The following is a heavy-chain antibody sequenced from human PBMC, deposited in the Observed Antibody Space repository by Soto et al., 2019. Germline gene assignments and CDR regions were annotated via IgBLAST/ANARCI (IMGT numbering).Heavy chain of an antibody. CDR2: IYYSGST. Sequence: SETLSLTCTVSGGSISSYYWSWIRQPPGKGLEWIGYIYYSGSTNYNPSLKSRVTISVDTSKNQFSLKLSSVTAADTAVYYCARERDYLFDYWGQGTLVTVSS. CDR3: ARERDYLFDY. J-gene: IGHJ4*02. CDR1: GGSISSYY. D-gene: IGHD4-17*01. V-gene: IGHV4-59*01.